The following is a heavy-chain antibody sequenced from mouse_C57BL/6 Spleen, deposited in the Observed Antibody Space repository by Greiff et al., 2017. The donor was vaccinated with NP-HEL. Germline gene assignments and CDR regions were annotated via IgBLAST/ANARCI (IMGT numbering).Heavy chain of an antibody. J-gene: IGHJ1*03. CDR1: GYTFTSYW. CDR3: ARYPWHDGYYVYCDV. Sequence: QVQLQQPGAELVMPGASVKLSCKASGYTFTSYWMHWVKQRPGQGLEWIGEIDPSDSYTNYNQKFKGKSTLTVDKSSSTAYMQLSSLTSEDSAVYYCARYPWHDGYYVYCDVWGTGTTVTVSS. D-gene: IGHD2-3*01. V-gene: IGHV1-69*01. CDR2: IDPSDSYT.